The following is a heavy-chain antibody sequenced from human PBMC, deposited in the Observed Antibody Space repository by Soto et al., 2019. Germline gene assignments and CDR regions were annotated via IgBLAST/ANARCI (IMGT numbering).Heavy chain of an antibody. CDR1: GYTFTGYY. J-gene: IGHJ6*02. CDR3: ARGPQLERPFSYYYYGMDV. V-gene: IGHV1-2*02. Sequence: ASVKVSCKASGYTFTGYYMHWVRQAPGQGLEWMGWINPNSGGTNYAQKFQGRVTMTRDTSISTAYMELSRLRSDDTAVYYCARGPQLERPFSYYYYGMDVWGQGTTVTVSS. CDR2: INPNSGGT. D-gene: IGHD1-1*01.